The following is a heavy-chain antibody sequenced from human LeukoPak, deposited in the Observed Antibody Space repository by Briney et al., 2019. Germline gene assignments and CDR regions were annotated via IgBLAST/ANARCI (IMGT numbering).Heavy chain of an antibody. CDR1: GYTFTGYY. Sequence: ASVKVSCKASGYTFTGYYMHWVRQAPGQGLEWMGIINPSGGSTSYAQKFQGRVTMTRDTSTSTVYMELSSLRSEDTAVYYCARDSRPRYDFWSGFIYGMDVWGQGTTVTVSS. CDR3: ARDSRPRYDFWSGFIYGMDV. J-gene: IGHJ6*02. CDR2: INPSGGST. V-gene: IGHV1-46*01. D-gene: IGHD3-3*01.